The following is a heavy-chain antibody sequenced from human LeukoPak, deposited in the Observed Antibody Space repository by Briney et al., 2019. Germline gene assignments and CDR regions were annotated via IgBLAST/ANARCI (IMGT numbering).Heavy chain of an antibody. V-gene: IGHV1-69*06. D-gene: IGHD2-2*01. CDR3: ARVGCSSTSCYEIDYYYYGMDV. J-gene: IGHJ6*02. Sequence: GSSVKVSCKASGGTFSSYAISWVRQAPGQGLEWMGGIIPIFGTANYAQKFQGRVTITADKSTSTAYMELSSLRSEDTAVYYCARVGCSSTSCYEIDYYYYGMDVWGQGTTVTVSS. CDR2: IIPIFGTA. CDR1: GGTFSSYA.